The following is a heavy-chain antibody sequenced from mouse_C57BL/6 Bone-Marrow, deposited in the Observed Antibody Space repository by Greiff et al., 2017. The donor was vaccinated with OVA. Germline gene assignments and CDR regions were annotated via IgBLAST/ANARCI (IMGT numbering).Heavy chain of an antibody. CDR1: GFNIKDYY. V-gene: IGHV14-2*01. J-gene: IGHJ2*01. D-gene: IGHD1-1*01. CDR3: ARREATVVASFDY. Sequence: EVKLQESGAELVKPGASVKLSCTASGFNIKDYYMHWVKQRTEQGLEWIGRIDPEDGETKYAPKFQGKATITADTSSNTAYLQLSSRTSEDTAVYYCARREATVVASFDYWGQGTTLTVSS. CDR2: IDPEDGET.